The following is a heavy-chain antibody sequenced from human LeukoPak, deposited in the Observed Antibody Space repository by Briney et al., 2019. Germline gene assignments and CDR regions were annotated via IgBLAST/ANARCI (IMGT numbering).Heavy chain of an antibody. CDR2: ISAYNGNT. CDR3: ARGGGAWYYDSSGLDY. CDR1: GYTFISYG. D-gene: IGHD3-22*01. J-gene: IGHJ4*02. V-gene: IGHV1-18*01. Sequence: ASVKVSCKASGYTFISYGISWVRQAPGQGLEWMGWISAYNGNTNYAQKLQGRVTMTTDTSTSTAYMELRSLRSDDTAVYYCARGGGAWYYDSSGLDYWGQGTLVTVSS.